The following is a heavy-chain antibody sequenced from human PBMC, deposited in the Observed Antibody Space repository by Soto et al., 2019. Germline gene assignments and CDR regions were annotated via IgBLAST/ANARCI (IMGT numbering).Heavy chain of an antibody. D-gene: IGHD3-3*01. V-gene: IGHV4-59*01. CDR2: IYYNGNT. CDR3: ARDGSRYDFWSGPYYFDY. J-gene: IGHJ4*02. CDR1: GGSISTCY. Sequence: PSETLSLTCTVSGGSISTCYWSWIRQPPGKGLEWIGYIYYNGNTNYSPSLKSRVTISVDTSKNQFSLNLNSVSAADTAVYYCARDGSRYDFWSGPYYFDYWGQGTLVTVSS.